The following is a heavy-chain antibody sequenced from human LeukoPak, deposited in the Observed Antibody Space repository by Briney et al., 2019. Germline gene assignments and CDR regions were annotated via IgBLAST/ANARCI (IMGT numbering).Heavy chain of an antibody. CDR3: VRDPHALDY. V-gene: IGHV3-48*01. J-gene: IGHJ4*02. CDR2: IRSSGYPI. Sequence: GGSLRLSCAASGFAFSSYSMNWVRQAPGKGLEWISYIRSSGYPIQYADSVKGRFTISRDDAKSSLYLQMNSLRAEDTAVYYCVRDPHALDYWGQGALVTVSS. CDR1: GFAFSSYS.